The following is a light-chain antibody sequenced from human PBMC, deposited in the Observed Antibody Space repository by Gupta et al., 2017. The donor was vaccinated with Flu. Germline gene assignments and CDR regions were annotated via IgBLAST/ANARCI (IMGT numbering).Light chain of an antibody. CDR2: EAS. J-gene: IGKJ1*01. CDR1: QSISNW. Sequence: DIQMTQSPSSLSASVGDTVTITCRASQSISNWLAWYQQKSGKAPKLLIYEASSLESGVPSRFSGSGSGTEFTLTIYSLQPDDFATYYCQQYNSYSPTFGQGTKVEIK. V-gene: IGKV1-5*03. CDR3: QQYNSYSPT.